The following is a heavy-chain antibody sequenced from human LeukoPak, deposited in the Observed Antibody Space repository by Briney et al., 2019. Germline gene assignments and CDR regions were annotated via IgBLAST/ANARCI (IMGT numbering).Heavy chain of an antibody. J-gene: IGHJ5*02. CDR2: ISYDGNYK. V-gene: IGHV3-30-3*01. CDR1: GFTFSDYA. Sequence: AGRSLRLSCAASGFTFSDYAMHWVRQAPGKGLEWVAVISYDGNYKYSADSMKGRFIVSRDNSKNMLYLQMNSLRPEDTVVYYCARDPLTDCSGGSCYSEGFDPWGQGTLVTVSS. CDR3: ARDPLTDCSGGSCYSEGFDP. D-gene: IGHD2-15*01.